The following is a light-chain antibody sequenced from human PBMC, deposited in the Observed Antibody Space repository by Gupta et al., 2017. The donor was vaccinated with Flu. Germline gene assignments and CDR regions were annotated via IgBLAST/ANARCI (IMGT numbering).Light chain of an antibody. CDR2: HKAYADN. CDR3: MNWNRSAWV. J-gene: IGLJ3*02. Sequence: CTLRSGINVGTYSIYWYQHKQGSHPQSLPRHKAYADNQQGSGVPSRFSGFKYASATAVIITSYRLQSEEDSYYYCMNWNRSAWVFGGGTKLTVL. CDR1: SGINVGTYS. V-gene: IGLV5-45*02.